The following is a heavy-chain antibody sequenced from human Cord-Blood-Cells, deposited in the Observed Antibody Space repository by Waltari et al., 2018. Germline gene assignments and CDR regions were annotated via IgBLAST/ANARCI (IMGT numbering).Heavy chain of an antibody. CDR2: IYRGGST. J-gene: IGHJ4*02. D-gene: IGHD3-10*01. CDR3: ARAAVGSGSYYDY. V-gene: IGHV3-53*01. Sequence: EVQLVESGGGLIQPGGSLRLPCAASGFTVSSNYMSWVRQAPGKGLEWVSVIYRGGSTYYADSVKGRFTISRDNSKNTLYLQMNSLRAEDTAVYYCARAAVGSGSYYDYWGQGTLVTVSS. CDR1: GFTVSSNY.